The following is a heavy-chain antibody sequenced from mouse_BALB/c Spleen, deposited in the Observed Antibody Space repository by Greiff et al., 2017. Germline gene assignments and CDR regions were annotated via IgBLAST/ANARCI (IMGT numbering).Heavy chain of an antibody. J-gene: IGHJ4*01. Sequence: EVQLVESGGGLVQPGGSRKLSCAASGFTFSSFGMHWVRQAPEKGLEWVAYISSGSSTIYYADTVKGRFTISRDNPKNTLFLQMTSLRSEDTAMYYCARWGAWLLYAMDYWGQGTSVTVSS. D-gene: IGHD2-3*01. CDR1: GFTFSSFG. CDR2: ISSGSSTI. V-gene: IGHV5-17*02. CDR3: ARWGAWLLYAMDY.